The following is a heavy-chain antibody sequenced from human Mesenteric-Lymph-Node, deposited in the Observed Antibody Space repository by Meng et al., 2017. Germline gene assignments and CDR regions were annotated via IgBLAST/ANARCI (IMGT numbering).Heavy chain of an antibody. CDR3: ATRILETSGVSPPGY. CDR2: ISYDGRNQ. J-gene: IGHJ4*02. V-gene: IGHV3-30*04. CDR1: GFSFSSYA. Sequence: GESLKISCAASGFSFSSYALHWVRQAPGKGLEWVAVISYDGRNQYYAGSVKGRSTISRDNSKNTLSLQMSSLRPEDTAVYYCATRILETSGVSPPGYWGQGTLVTVSS. D-gene: IGHD6-19*01.